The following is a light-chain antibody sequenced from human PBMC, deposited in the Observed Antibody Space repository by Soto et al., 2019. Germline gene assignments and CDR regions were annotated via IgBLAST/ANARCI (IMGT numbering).Light chain of an antibody. CDR2: KAS. J-gene: IGKJ4*01. V-gene: IGKV1-5*03. CDR1: QNISRW. CDR3: QQHTGYPRT. Sequence: DVQMTQSPSTLSASVGDRVTITCRASQNISRWLAWYQQKPGKAPKFLIYKASGLEIGVPSRFSGSGSGTEITLTISRLQSVDFETDYCQQHTGYPRTFGGRAKVDIK.